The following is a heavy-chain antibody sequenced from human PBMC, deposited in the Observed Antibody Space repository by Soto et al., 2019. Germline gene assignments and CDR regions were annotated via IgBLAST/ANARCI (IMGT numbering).Heavy chain of an antibody. D-gene: IGHD4-17*01. CDR3: ARDLTTVTSHFDY. Sequence: GASVKVSCKASGGTFSSYAISWVRQAPGQGLEWMGGIIPIFGTANYAQKFQGRVTITADESTSTAYMELSSLRFEDTAVYYCARDLTTVTSHFDYWGQGTLVTVSS. V-gene: IGHV1-69*13. J-gene: IGHJ4*02. CDR2: IIPIFGTA. CDR1: GGTFSSYA.